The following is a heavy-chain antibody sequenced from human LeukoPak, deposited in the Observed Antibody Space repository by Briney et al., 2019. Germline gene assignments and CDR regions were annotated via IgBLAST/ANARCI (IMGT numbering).Heavy chain of an antibody. D-gene: IGHD6-19*01. CDR1: GGSFSGYY. Sequence: SETLSLTCAVYGGSFSGYYWSWIRQPPGKGLEWIGEINHSGGTNYNPSLKSRVTISVDTSKNQFSLKLSSVTAADTAVYYCARGSIVRYSSGWYSGYWGQGTLVTVSS. V-gene: IGHV4-34*01. CDR3: ARGSIVRYSSGWYSGY. J-gene: IGHJ4*02. CDR2: INHSGGT.